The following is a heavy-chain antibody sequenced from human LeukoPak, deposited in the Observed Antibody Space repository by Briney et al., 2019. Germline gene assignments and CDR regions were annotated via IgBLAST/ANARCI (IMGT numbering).Heavy chain of an antibody. V-gene: IGHV4-34*01. CDR2: INHSGST. J-gene: IGHJ5*02. CDR3: ARDSYDFWSGYSIGWFDP. Sequence: KPSETLSLTCPVYGGSFSGYYWSWIRQPPGKGLEWIGEINHSGSTNYNPSLKSRVTISVDTSKNQFSLKLSSVTAADTAVYYCARDSYDFWSGYSIGWFDPWGQGTLVTVSS. D-gene: IGHD3-3*01. CDR1: GGSFSGYY.